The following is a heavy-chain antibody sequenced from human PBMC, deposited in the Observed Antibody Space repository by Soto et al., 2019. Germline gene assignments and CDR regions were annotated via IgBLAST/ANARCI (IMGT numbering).Heavy chain of an antibody. CDR2: IYPGDSDT. J-gene: IGHJ5*02. Sequence: PGESLKISCKGSGYSFTSYWIGWVRQMPGKGLEWMGIIYPGDSDTRYSPSFQGQVTISADKSISTAYLQWSSLKASDTAMYYCAXGPYYDFWSGYYDWFDPWGQGTLVTVSS. V-gene: IGHV5-51*01. D-gene: IGHD3-3*01. CDR1: GYSFTSYW. CDR3: AXGPYYDFWSGYYDWFDP.